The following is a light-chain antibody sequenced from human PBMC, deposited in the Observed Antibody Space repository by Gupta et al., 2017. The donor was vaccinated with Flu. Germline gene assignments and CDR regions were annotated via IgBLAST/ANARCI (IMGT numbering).Light chain of an antibody. CDR1: QTISNF. J-gene: IGKJ2*01. Sequence: LTQYPATLSLSPGERATLSCRASQTISNFLAGDQHKPGQATRLLIYEASNRATGIQDRFSGSGSGTDFTRTSSSIEPEDFEGYDGQQRGAFGQGTKLEIK. CDR2: EAS. CDR3: QQRGA. V-gene: IGKV3-11*01.